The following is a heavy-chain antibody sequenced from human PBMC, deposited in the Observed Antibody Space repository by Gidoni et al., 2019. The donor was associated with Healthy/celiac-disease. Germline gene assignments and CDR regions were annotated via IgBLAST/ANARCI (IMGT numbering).Heavy chain of an antibody. D-gene: IGHD4-17*01. CDR1: GFTFSSYG. CDR3: AKDLGDYGDYGTDY. V-gene: IGHV3-30*18. J-gene: IGHJ4*02. CDR2: ISYDGSNK. Sequence: QVQLVESGGGVVQPGRSLRLSCAASGFTFSSYGMHWVRQAPGKGLEWVAVISYDGSNKYYADSVKGRFTISRDNSKNTLYLQMNSLRAEDTAVYYCAKDLGDYGDYGTDYWGQGTLVTVSS.